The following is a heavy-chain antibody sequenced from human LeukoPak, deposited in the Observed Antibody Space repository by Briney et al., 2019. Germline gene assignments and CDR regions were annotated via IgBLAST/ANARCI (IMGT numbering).Heavy chain of an antibody. CDR1: GYTFTSYY. J-gene: IGHJ3*02. CDR2: INPNSGGT. D-gene: IGHD6-19*01. V-gene: IGHV1-2*02. CDR3: ARDSSGWYRGSDI. Sequence: ASVKVSCKASGYTFTSYYMHWVRQAPGEGLEWMGWINPNSGGTNYAQKFQGRVTMTRDTSISTAYMELSSLRSDDTAVYYCARDSSGWYRGSDIWGQGTMVTVSS.